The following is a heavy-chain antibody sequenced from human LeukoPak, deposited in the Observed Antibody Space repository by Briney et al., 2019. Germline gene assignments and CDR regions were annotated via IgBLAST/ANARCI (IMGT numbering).Heavy chain of an antibody. V-gene: IGHV4-39*01. CDR2: SFYSGRA. J-gene: IGHJ4*02. Sequence: SETLSLTCTVSGDSISPSSYFWAWLRQSPGKGLEWIGNSFYSGRAYYNPSLESRVTMSIDTSKNQFSLNLNSVTATDTAVYYCARRQYYDGVDYWGQGTLVTVSS. CDR1: GDSISPSSYF. CDR3: ARRQYYDGVDY. D-gene: IGHD3-22*01.